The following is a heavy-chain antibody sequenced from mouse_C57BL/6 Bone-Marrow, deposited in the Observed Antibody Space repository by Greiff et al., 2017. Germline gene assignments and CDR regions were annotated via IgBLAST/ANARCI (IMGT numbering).Heavy chain of an antibody. V-gene: IGHV3-8*01. D-gene: IGHD2-1*01. J-gene: IGHJ1*03. CDR3: ARWGNYRLWYFDV. Sequence: VQLKESGPGLAKPSQTLSLTCSVTGYSITSDYLHWIRKVPGNKLEYMGYISYSGSTYYKPALKSRISITRDTSKNQYYLQLNSVTTEDTATYYCARWGNYRLWYFDVWGTGTTVTVSS. CDR2: ISYSGST. CDR1: GYSITSDY.